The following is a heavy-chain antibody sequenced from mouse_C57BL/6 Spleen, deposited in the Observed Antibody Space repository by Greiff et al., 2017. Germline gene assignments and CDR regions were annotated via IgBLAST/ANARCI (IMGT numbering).Heavy chain of an antibody. D-gene: IGHD1-1*01. CDR2: ISSGSSTI. V-gene: IGHV5-17*01. Sequence: EVQGVESGGGLVKPGGSLKLSCAASGFTFSDYGMHWVRQAPEKGLEWVAYISSGSSTIYYADTVKGRFTISRDNAKNTLFLQRTSLRSEDTAMYYCARGRYYYGSEYFDVWGTGTTVTVSS. J-gene: IGHJ1*03. CDR3: ARGRYYYGSEYFDV. CDR1: GFTFSDYG.